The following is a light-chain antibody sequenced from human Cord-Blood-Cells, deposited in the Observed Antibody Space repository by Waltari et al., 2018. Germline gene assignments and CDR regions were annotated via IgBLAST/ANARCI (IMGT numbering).Light chain of an antibody. Sequence: QSALTQPASVSGSPGQSITISCTGTSSDVGGYNYVSWYQQHPGKAPKLMIYDVRNRPSGCSNRFYGSKSGNTASLTISGLQAEDEADYYCSSYTSSSTYVFGTGTKVTVL. CDR3: SSYTSSSTYV. J-gene: IGLJ1*01. CDR2: DVR. CDR1: SSDVGGYNY. V-gene: IGLV2-14*01.